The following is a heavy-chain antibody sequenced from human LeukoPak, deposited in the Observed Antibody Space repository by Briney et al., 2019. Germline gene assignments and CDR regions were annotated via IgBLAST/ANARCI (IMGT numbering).Heavy chain of an antibody. D-gene: IGHD6-6*01. J-gene: IGHJ4*02. CDR1: GFSFSTYG. V-gene: IGHV3-30*18. CDR2: ISSDGNNK. Sequence: PGGSLRLSCAASGFSFSTYGMHWVRQAPGKGLEWMAVISSDGNNKYYADSVKGRFTISRDNSMSTLYLQMNSVSTEDTAVYYCAKRASSYFDYWGQGTLVTVSS. CDR3: AKRASSYFDY.